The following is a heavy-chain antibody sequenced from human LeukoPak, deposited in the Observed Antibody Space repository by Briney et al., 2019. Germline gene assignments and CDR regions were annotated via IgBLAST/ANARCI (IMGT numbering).Heavy chain of an antibody. CDR3: AKDLPGIAAAGFDY. V-gene: IGHV3-30*02. CDR1: GFTFSSYG. D-gene: IGHD6-13*01. CDR2: IRYDGSNK. J-gene: IGHJ4*02. Sequence: PGGSLRLSCAASGFTFSSYGMHRVRQAPGKGLEWVAFIRYDGSNKYYADSVKGRFTISRDNSKNTLYLQMNSLRAEDTAVYYCAKDLPGIAAAGFDYWGQGTLVTVS.